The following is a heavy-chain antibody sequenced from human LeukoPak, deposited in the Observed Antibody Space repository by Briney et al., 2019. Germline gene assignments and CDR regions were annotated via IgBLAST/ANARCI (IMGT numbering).Heavy chain of an antibody. J-gene: IGHJ5*02. CDR2: ISAYNGNT. D-gene: IGHD1-1*01. CDR3: ARLEPTTHALDP. CDR1: GYTFTSYG. Sequence: ASVKVSCKASGYTFTSYGISWVRQAPGQGLEWMGWISAYNGNTNYAQNLQGRVTMTTDTSTSTAYMDLRSLRSDETAVYYCARLEPTTHALDPWGQGTLVTVSS. V-gene: IGHV1-18*01.